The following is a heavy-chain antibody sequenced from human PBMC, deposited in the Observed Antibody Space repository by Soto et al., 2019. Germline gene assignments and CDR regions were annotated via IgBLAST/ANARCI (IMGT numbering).Heavy chain of an antibody. D-gene: IGHD3-22*01. Sequence: QVQLVQSGAEVKKPGASVKVSCKASGYTFTSYYMHWVRQAPGQGLEWMGIINPSGGSTSYAQKFQGRVTMTRDTSTSTVYMELSSLRSEDTAVYYCARDWGWFGSSSAPDYWGRGTLVTVSS. CDR2: INPSGGST. J-gene: IGHJ4*02. CDR1: GYTFTSYY. V-gene: IGHV1-46*01. CDR3: ARDWGWFGSSSAPDY.